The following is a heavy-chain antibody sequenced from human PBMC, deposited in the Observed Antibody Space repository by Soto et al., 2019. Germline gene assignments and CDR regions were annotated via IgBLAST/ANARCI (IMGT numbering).Heavy chain of an antibody. CDR1: GGSISSSSYY. V-gene: IGHV4-39*01. Sequence: QLQLQESGPGLVKPSETLSLTCTVSGGSISSSSYYWGWIRQPPGKGLEWIGSIYYSGSTYYNPSLKSRVTISVDTPKNQYSLKLSSVTAADTAVYHCARSMGYGDYWGQGTLVTVAS. J-gene: IGHJ4*02. D-gene: IGHD5-12*01. CDR2: IYYSGST. CDR3: ARSMGYGDY.